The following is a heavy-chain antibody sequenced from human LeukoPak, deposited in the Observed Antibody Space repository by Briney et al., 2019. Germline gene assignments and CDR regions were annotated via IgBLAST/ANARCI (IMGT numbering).Heavy chain of an antibody. CDR2: ISGSGYIT. D-gene: IGHD6-19*01. J-gene: IGHJ4*02. Sequence: PGGSLRLSCAASGFTFSNAWMSWVRQAPGKGLEWVSIISGSGYITYYADSVKGRFTISRDNSKNTLYLQMNSLRAEDTALYYCVKGGIAVTGTDSFDYWGQGTLVTVSS. CDR3: VKGGIAVTGTDSFDY. V-gene: IGHV3-23*01. CDR1: GFTFSNAW.